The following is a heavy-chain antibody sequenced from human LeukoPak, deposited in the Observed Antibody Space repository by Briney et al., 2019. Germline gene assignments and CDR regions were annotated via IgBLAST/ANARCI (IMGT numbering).Heavy chain of an antibody. J-gene: IGHJ4*02. CDR2: IKNDGSEE. CDR3: ARAIRGSAVDTGDR. Sequence: GGSLRLSCAASGFTFSSYWMRWVRQAPGKGLEGGANIKNDGSEEYYVDSVKGRFTISRDNAKNSLFLQMNSLTVEDTAVYYCARAIRGSAVDTGDRWGQGTLVTVSS. CDR1: GFTFSSYW. D-gene: IGHD3-10*01. V-gene: IGHV3-7*01.